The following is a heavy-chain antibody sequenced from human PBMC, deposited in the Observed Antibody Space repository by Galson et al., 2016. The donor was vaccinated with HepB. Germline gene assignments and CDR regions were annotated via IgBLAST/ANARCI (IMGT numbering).Heavy chain of an antibody. CDR1: GFTFSSYG. CDR2: IWYDGNNK. V-gene: IGHV3-33*01. CDR3: ARSILTGTPLNDY. Sequence: SLRLSCAASGFTFSSYGMHWVRQAPGKGLEWVALIWYDGNNKYYADSVKGRFTISRDNSKNTLYLQMNSLRAEDTAVYYCARSILTGTPLNDYWGQGILVTVSS. D-gene: IGHD3-9*01. J-gene: IGHJ4*02.